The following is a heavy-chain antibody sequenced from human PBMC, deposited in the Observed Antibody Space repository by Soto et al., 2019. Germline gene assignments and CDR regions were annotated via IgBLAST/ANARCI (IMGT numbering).Heavy chain of an antibody. J-gene: IGHJ4*02. CDR1: GFSFASFA. CDR3: AKWSYLDY. V-gene: IGHV3-23*04. Sequence: DVRLAESGGGLVQPGGSLRLCCTTSGFSFASFAMIWVRQAPGKGLEWVATISGSDGKTYYADSVKGRFSISRDTSRNTLYLQMNTLRADDTAIYYCAKWSYLDYWGQGTRVTVSS. D-gene: IGHD3-3*01. CDR2: ISGSDGKT.